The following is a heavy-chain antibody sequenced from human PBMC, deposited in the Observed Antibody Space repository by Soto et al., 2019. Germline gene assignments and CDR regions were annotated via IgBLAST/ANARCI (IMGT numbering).Heavy chain of an antibody. D-gene: IGHD3-10*01. J-gene: IGHJ5*02. CDR3: ARMETSGSLNCFDP. CDR2: MNPGSGDT. CDR1: GYSFTNND. Sequence: GPSVKVSCKASGYSFTNNDVSWVRQATGQGLEWMGWMNPGSGDTGYAQKFQGRVTMTRDISIATAYTELSSLRSDDTAIYYCARMETSGSLNCFDPWGQRTLVTLS. V-gene: IGHV1-8*01.